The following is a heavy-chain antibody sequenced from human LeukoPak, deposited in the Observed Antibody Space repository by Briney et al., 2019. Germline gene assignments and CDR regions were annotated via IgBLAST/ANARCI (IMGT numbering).Heavy chain of an antibody. J-gene: IGHJ4*02. CDR2: INPNSGGT. CDR3: ARRYCSSTSCYYYFDY. V-gene: IGHV1-2*06. Sequence: ASVKVSCKASGYTFTGYYMHWVRQAPGQGLEWMGRINPNSGGTNYVQKFQGRVTMTRDTSISTAYMELSRLRSDDTAVYYCARRYCSSTSCYYYFDYWGQGTLVTVSS. CDR1: GYTFTGYY. D-gene: IGHD2-2*01.